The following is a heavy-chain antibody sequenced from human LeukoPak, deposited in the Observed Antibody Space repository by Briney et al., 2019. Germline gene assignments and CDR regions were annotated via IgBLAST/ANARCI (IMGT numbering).Heavy chain of an antibody. CDR2: IIPIFGTA. J-gene: IGHJ4*02. V-gene: IGHV1-69*05. Sequence: SVKVSCKASGGTFSSYAISWVRQAPGQGLEWMGGIIPIFGTANYAQKFQGRVMITTDESTSTAYIELSSLRSDDTAVYYCARAAKWDQGPFDYWGQGTLVTVSS. CDR3: ARAAKWDQGPFDY. D-gene: IGHD1-26*01. CDR1: GGTFSSYA.